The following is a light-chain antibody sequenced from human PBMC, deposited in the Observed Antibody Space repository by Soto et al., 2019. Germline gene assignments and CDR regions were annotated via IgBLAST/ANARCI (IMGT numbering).Light chain of an antibody. V-gene: IGKV3-20*01. CDR1: QSISSSY. CDR3: QQYDSSPRT. J-gene: IGKJ1*01. CDR2: GAS. Sequence: EIVLTQSPGTLSLSPGERATLSCRASQSISSSYLAWYQQKPGQAPRLLIYGASSRATGIPDRFSGSGSGTDFTLTINRLEPEDFAVYYCQQYDSSPRTLGQGTQVDIK.